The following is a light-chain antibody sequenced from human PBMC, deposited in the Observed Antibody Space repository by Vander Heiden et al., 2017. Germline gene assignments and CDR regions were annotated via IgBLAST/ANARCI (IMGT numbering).Light chain of an antibody. Sequence: EIVLTQSPATLSLSPGERATLSCRASQSVSSYLAWYQQKPGQAPRLLIYDASNRATGIQARFSGSGSGTDFTLTISSLEPEDFAVYYCQQRSNWPPITFGQGTRLXIK. CDR1: QSVSSY. J-gene: IGKJ5*01. CDR2: DAS. CDR3: QQRSNWPPIT. V-gene: IGKV3-11*01.